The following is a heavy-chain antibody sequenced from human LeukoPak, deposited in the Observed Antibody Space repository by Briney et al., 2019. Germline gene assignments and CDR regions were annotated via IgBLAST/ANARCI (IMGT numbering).Heavy chain of an antibody. CDR1: GFTFSSYA. V-gene: IGHV3-23*01. CDR2: ISGSGGST. D-gene: IGHD3-10*01. Sequence: PGGSLRLSCAAPGFTFSSYAMNWVRQAPGKGLEWVSTISGSGGSTYYADSVKGRFTISRDNSKNTLYLQMNSLRAEDTAVYYCAKALGGSGSNFDYWGQGTLVTVSS. J-gene: IGHJ4*02. CDR3: AKALGGSGSNFDY.